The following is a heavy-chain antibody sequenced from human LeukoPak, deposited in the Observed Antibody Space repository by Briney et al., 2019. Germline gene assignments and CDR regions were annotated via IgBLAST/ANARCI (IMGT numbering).Heavy chain of an antibody. V-gene: IGHV3-11*01. Sequence: GGSLRLSCAVSGFTFSDYYMSWIRQAPGKGLEWFSYISTSGDTTYYADSVKGRFTISRDNAKDSLYLQMNSLRAEDTAVYYCAKGQGYSYGYHWGQGTLVTVSS. CDR1: GFTFSDYY. CDR3: AKGQGYSYGYH. CDR2: ISTSGDTT. D-gene: IGHD5-18*01. J-gene: IGHJ5*02.